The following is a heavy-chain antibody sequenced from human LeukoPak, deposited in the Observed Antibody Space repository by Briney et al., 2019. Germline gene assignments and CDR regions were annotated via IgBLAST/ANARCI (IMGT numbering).Heavy chain of an antibody. D-gene: IGHD5-24*01. CDR3: ASLRGWHYYCYYMDV. CDR1: GGSISSYY. CDR2: IYYSGST. J-gene: IGHJ6*03. Sequence: PSETLSLTCTVSGGSISSYYWSWIRQPPGKGLEWIGYIYYSGSTNYNPSLKSRVTISVDTSKNQFSLKLSSVTAADTAVYYCASLRGWHYYCYYMDVWGKGTTVTVSS. V-gene: IGHV4-59*01.